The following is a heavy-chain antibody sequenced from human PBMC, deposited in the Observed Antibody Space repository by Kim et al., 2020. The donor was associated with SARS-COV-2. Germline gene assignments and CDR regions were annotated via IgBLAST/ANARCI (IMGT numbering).Heavy chain of an antibody. J-gene: IGHJ4*02. V-gene: IGHV3-23*01. CDR2: ITGSGSNT. CDR1: GFTFSSYA. Sequence: GGSLRLSCAASGFTFSSYAMTWVRQAPGKGLEWVSSITGSGSNTYYADSVKGRFTISRDDSKSTVSLQMSSLRAEDTALYYCAKRGGYSSGWYADSWGQGTLVTVSS. D-gene: IGHD6-19*01. CDR3: AKRGGYSSGWYADS.